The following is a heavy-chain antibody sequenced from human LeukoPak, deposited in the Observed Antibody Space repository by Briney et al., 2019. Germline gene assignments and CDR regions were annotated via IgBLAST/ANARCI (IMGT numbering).Heavy chain of an antibody. Sequence: PSETLSLTCTVSGGSISSYYWSWIRQPPRKGLEWIGYIYYSGSTNYNPSLKSRVTISVDTSKNQFSLKLSSVTAADTAVYYCARGGIAVAGTIWFDPWGQGTLVTVSS. CDR3: ARGGIAVAGTIWFDP. CDR2: IYYSGST. J-gene: IGHJ5*02. D-gene: IGHD6-19*01. CDR1: GGSISSYY. V-gene: IGHV4-59*01.